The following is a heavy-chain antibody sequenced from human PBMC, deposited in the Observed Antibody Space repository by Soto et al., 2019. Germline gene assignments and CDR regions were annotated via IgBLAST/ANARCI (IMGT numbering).Heavy chain of an antibody. CDR1: GFTFSGSA. Sequence: PGGSLRLSCAASGFTFSGSAMHWVRQASGKGLEWVGRIRSKANSYATAYAASVKGRFTISRDDSKNTAYLQMNSLKTEDTAVYYCTRRAAAAAVVPYGMDVWGQGTKVTVYS. J-gene: IGHJ6*02. CDR3: TRRAAAAAVVPYGMDV. D-gene: IGHD6-13*01. V-gene: IGHV3-73*01. CDR2: IRSKANSYAT.